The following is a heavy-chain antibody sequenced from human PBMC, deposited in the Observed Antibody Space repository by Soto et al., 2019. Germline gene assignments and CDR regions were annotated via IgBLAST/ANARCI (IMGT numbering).Heavy chain of an antibody. V-gene: IGHV3-66*01. CDR1: GFIVSSNY. J-gene: IGHJ4*02. Sequence: EVKLVESGGGLVQPGGSLRLSCAASGFIVSSNYMSWVRQAPGKGLEWVSVIYSGGTTNYADSVKGRFTISRDNSKNTLYLQMNSLRAEDTAVNYCARGAYSSSWHFDDWGQGTLVTVSS. CDR3: ARGAYSSSWHFDD. D-gene: IGHD6-13*01. CDR2: IYSGGTT.